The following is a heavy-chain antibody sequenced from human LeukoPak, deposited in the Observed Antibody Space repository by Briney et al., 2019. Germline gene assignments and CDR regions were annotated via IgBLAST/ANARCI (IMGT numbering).Heavy chain of an antibody. J-gene: IGHJ4*02. V-gene: IGHV3-30-3*01. CDR1: GFTLSSYA. D-gene: IGHD3-10*01. Sequence: PGRSLRLSCAASGFTLSSYAMHWVRQAPGKGLEWVAVISYDGSNKYYADSVKGRFTISRDNSKNTLYLQMNSLRAEDTAVYYCARDIRITMVRGVSDYWGQGTLVTVSS. CDR2: ISYDGSNK. CDR3: ARDIRITMVRGVSDY.